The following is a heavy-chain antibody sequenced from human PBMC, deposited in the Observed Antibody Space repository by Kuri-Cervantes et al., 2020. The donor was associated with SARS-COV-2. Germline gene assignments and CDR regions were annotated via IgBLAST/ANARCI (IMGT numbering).Heavy chain of an antibody. Sequence: ASVKVSCKASGYTFTSYGISWVRQAPGQGLEWMGWISAYNGSTNYAQKLQGRVTMTTDTSTSTAYMELRSLRSDDTAVYYCARVGTYSSGWYLTYFDYWGQGTLVTVSS. V-gene: IGHV1-18*01. CDR3: ARVGTYSSGWYLTYFDY. J-gene: IGHJ4*02. CDR2: ISAYNGST. CDR1: GYTFTSYG. D-gene: IGHD6-19*01.